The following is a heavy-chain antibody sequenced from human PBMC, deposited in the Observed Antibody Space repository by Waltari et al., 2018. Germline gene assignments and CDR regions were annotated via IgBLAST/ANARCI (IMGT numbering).Heavy chain of an antibody. CDR2: INGDGYGI. D-gene: IGHD5-18*01. J-gene: IGHJ4*02. CDR3: ARKGGRGYTYGPFYFDS. V-gene: IGHV3-74*01. Sequence: EVQLLEAGGDLVQPGGSLRLSCAASGFTSSDSWLHWVRQAPGKGLVWVARINGDGYGITYSDSVQGRFTISRDNTKNTVYLQLNSLRADDTAVYYCARKGGRGYTYGPFYFDSWGRGTLVTVSS. CDR1: GFTSSDSW.